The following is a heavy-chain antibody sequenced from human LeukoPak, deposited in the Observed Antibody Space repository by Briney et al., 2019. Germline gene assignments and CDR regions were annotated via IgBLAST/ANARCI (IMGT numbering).Heavy chain of an antibody. CDR3: ARQLFRSGGYSGFDI. V-gene: IGHV5-51*01. CDR2: IYPGDSET. J-gene: IGHJ3*02. D-gene: IGHD2-15*01. Sequence: GASLQISSKGAGCSFTNYWIAWVRQMPGKGLEWMGMIYPGDSETPYSPSFQAPVTSSADNSISTAYLPWSSLNASDTAMYYCARQLFRSGGYSGFDIWGQGTMVTVSS. CDR1: GCSFTNYW.